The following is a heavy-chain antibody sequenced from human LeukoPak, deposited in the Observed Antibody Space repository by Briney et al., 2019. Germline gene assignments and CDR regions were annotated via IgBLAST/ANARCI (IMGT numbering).Heavy chain of an antibody. J-gene: IGHJ6*04. V-gene: IGHV4-34*01. CDR3: ARRYSGYNYYYYYGMDV. CDR1: GGSFSGYY. Sequence: PSETLSLTCAVYGGSFSGYYWSWIRQPPGKGLEWIGEINHSGSTNYNPSLKSRVTISVDTSKNQFSLKLSSVTAADTAVYYCARRYSGYNYYYYYGMDVWGKGTTVTVSS. CDR2: INHSGST. D-gene: IGHD5-12*01.